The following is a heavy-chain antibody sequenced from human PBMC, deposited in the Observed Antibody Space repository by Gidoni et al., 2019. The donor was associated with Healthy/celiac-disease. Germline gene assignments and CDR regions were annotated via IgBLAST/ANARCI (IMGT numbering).Heavy chain of an antibody. CDR1: GGTFRSYA. V-gene: IGHV1-69*09. CDR2: IIPILGIA. J-gene: IGHJ4*02. Sequence: QVQLVQSGAEVKKPGSSVTVSCKASGGTFRSYAISWVRQAPGQGLEWMGRIIPILGIANYAQKFQGRVTITADKSTSTADMELSSLRSEDTAVYYCARDRKLSCTNGVCPFDYWGQGTLVTVSS. CDR3: ARDRKLSCTNGVCPFDY. D-gene: IGHD2-8*01.